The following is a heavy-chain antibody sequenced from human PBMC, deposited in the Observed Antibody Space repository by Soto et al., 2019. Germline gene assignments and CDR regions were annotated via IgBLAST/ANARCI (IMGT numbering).Heavy chain of an antibody. CDR1: GFTFSSYA. V-gene: IGHV3-23*01. D-gene: IGHD4-17*01. J-gene: IGHJ6*02. Sequence: GGSLRLSCAASGFTFSSYAMSWVRQAPGKGLEWVSAISGSGGSTYYADSVKGRFTISRDNSKNTLYLQMNSLRAEDTAVYYCAKDSGPPGLTTVVTPYYYGMDVWGQGTTVTVSS. CDR2: ISGSGGST. CDR3: AKDSGPPGLTTVVTPYYYGMDV.